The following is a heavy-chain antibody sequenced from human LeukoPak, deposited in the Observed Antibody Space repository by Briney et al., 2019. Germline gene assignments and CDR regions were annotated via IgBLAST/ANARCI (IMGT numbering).Heavy chain of an antibody. J-gene: IGHJ4*02. Sequence: SETLSLTCVVSGGSIISSNWWSWVRQPPGKGLEWIGEIYHSGSTNYKSSLKSRVTISVDKSKNQFSLKLSSVTAADTAVYYCARHDYTATGCPWGFDSWGQGTLVTVSS. CDR2: IYHSGST. V-gene: IGHV4-4*02. D-gene: IGHD2-2*01. CDR3: ARHDYTATGCPWGFDS. CDR1: GGSIISSNW.